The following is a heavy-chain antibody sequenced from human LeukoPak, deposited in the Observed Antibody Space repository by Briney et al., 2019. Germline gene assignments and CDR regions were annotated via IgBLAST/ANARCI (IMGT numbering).Heavy chain of an antibody. J-gene: IGHJ4*02. CDR3: ARANRGWYPPY. Sequence: GGSLRLSCAVSGFTFSSYSMNWVRQAPGKGLEWVSSISSSSSYIYYADSVKGRFTISRDNAKNSLYLQMNSLRAEDTAVYYCARANRGWYPPYWGQGTLVTVSS. CDR1: GFTFSSYS. D-gene: IGHD6-19*01. CDR2: ISSSSSYI. V-gene: IGHV3-21*01.